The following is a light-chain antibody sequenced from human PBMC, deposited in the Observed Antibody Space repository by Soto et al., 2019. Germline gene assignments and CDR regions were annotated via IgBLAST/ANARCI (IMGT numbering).Light chain of an antibody. Sequence: QSALTQPPSASGSPGQSVTISCTGTSSDVGGYNYVSWYQQHPGAAPKLMIYEVVKRPSGVPDRFSGSKSGNTASLTVSGLQAEDESDYYRSSYGGDNNVVFGGGTKLTVL. J-gene: IGLJ2*01. V-gene: IGLV2-8*01. CDR1: SSDVGGYNY. CDR2: EVV. CDR3: SSYGGDNNVV.